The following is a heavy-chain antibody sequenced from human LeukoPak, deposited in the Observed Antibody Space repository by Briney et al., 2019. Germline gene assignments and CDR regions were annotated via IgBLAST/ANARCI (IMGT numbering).Heavy chain of an antibody. V-gene: IGHV3-23*01. Sequence: GGSLRLSCAGSGFTFRSYAMSWVRQAPGKGLECVSEISGSGARTYYADSVNGRFAISRDNSKSTLYLQMDSLRAEDPAVNYGADFESGGRGGGYWGQGTLVTVSS. D-gene: IGHD2-15*01. CDR3: ADFESGGRGGGY. CDR2: ISGSGART. CDR1: GFTFRSYA. J-gene: IGHJ4*02.